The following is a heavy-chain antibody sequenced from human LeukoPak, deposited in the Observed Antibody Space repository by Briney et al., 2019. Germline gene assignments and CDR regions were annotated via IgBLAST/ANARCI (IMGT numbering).Heavy chain of an antibody. D-gene: IGHD3-22*01. Sequence: GGSLRLSCAPSGFAFNNYAMHWVRQAPGKGLEWVSVISYDGTNKYYADSVKGRFTISRDNSKNTLYLQMNSLRAEDTAVFYCAKDGYNDSGYYAYYFDYWGQGTLVTVSS. J-gene: IGHJ4*02. CDR3: AKDGYNDSGYYAYYFDY. V-gene: IGHV3-30*18. CDR1: GFAFNNYA. CDR2: ISYDGTNK.